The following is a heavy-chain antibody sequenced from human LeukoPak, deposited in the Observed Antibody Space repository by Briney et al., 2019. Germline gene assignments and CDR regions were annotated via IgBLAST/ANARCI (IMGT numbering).Heavy chain of an antibody. V-gene: IGHV4-38-2*02. J-gene: IGHJ5*02. CDR3: AVSAAGLFDP. Sequence: PSETLSLTCTVSGYSISSGYYWGWIRQPPGKGLEWLGEINHSGSTNYNPSLKSRVTISVDTSKNQFSLRLSSVTAADAAVYYCAVSAAGLFDPWGQGTLVTVSS. CDR1: GYSISSGYY. D-gene: IGHD6-13*01. CDR2: INHSGST.